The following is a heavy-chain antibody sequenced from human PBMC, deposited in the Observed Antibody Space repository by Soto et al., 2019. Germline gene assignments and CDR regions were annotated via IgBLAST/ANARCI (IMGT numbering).Heavy chain of an antibody. D-gene: IGHD3-10*01. CDR2: ISSDGNNQ. J-gene: IGHJ3*02. CDR1: GFTSSSFV. V-gene: IGHV3-30*18. CDR3: AKERGVLDGFDI. Sequence: QVQLVESGGGVVQPGTSLRLSCAASGFTSSSFVIHWVRKAPGKGLEWLAVISSDGNNQYYAESVKGRFTISRDNSKKTLYLKVNSLRAPDTAVYFGAKERGVLDGFDIWGQGKMVTVS.